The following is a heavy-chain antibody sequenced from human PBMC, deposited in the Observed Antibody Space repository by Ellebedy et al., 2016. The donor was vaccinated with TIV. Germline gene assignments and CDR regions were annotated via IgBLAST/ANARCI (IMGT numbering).Heavy chain of an antibody. CDR1: GFTFSGSA. Sequence: GESLKISCAASGFTFSGSAMHWVRQASGKGLEWVGRIRSKANSYATTYAASVKGRLTISRDASKSTTYLHMNSLKTEDTAVYYCSRRHLMRDVDCWGQGTLVTVSS. D-gene: IGHD2-8*01. CDR3: SRRHLMRDVDC. CDR2: IRSKANSYAT. V-gene: IGHV3-73*01. J-gene: IGHJ4*02.